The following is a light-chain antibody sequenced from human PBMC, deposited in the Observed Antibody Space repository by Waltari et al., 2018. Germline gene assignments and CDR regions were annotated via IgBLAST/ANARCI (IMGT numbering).Light chain of an antibody. Sequence: EIVMTQSPAILSVSPGETVILSCRASQNVHGNLAWYQKKPGQPPRFLIYGTAVRAPGVPDRFSGSWCGTAFTLAISSLQSEDFAHYYCQQYNNWPPQCSFGQGTKLEI. J-gene: IGKJ2*02. V-gene: IGKV3-15*01. CDR3: QQYNNWPPQCS. CDR1: QNVHGN. CDR2: GTA.